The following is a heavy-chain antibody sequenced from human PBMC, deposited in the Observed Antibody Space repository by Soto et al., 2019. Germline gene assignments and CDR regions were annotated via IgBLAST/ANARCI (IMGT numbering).Heavy chain of an antibody. D-gene: IGHD5-12*01. CDR2: INPDNCNT. Sequence: ASVKVSCKASGYTFTSYTMHWVRQAPGQRLEWMGWINPDNCNTEYSQKFQGRVTITRDTSASTAYMELSSLRFEGTAVYFCARRLYGGFTFDYWGQGTLVTVSS. J-gene: IGHJ4*02. V-gene: IGHV1-3*01. CDR1: GYTFTSYT. CDR3: ARRLYGGFTFDY.